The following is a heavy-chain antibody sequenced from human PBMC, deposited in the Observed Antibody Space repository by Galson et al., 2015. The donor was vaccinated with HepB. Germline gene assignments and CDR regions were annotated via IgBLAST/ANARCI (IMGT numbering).Heavy chain of an antibody. Sequence: SLRLSCAASGFTFSSYGMHWVRQAPGKGLEWVAVISYDGSNKYYADSVKGRFTISRDNSKNTLYLQMNSLRAEDTAVYYCAKERYSSSRQLYFDYWGQGTLVTVSS. CDR2: ISYDGSNK. D-gene: IGHD6-6*01. J-gene: IGHJ4*02. CDR3: AKERYSSSRQLYFDY. V-gene: IGHV3-30*18. CDR1: GFTFSSYG.